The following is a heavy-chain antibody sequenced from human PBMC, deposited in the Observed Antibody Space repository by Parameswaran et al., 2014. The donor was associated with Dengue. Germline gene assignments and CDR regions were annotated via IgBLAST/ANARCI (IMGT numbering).Heavy chain of an antibody. Sequence: RWIRQPPGKGLEWIGYIYYSGSTYYNPSLKSRVTISVDTSKNQFSLKLSSVTAADTAVYYCARHRPDTAMDYYFDYWGPGNAGHRLL. CDR2: IYYSGST. V-gene: IGHV4-31*02. D-gene: IGHD5-18*01. J-gene: IGHJ4*02. CDR3: ARHRPDTAMDYYFDY.